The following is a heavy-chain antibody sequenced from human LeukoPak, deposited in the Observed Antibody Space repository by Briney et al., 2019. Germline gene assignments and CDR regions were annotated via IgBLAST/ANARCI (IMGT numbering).Heavy chain of an antibody. Sequence: SETLSLTCAVYGGSFSGYYWSWIRQPPGKGLEWIGEINHSGSTNYNPSLKSRVTISVDTSKNQFSLKLSSVTAADTAVHYCARRQQWLVPRGAFDYWGQGTLVTVSS. CDR1: GGSFSGYY. CDR3: ARRQQWLVPRGAFDY. V-gene: IGHV4-34*01. D-gene: IGHD6-19*01. J-gene: IGHJ4*02. CDR2: INHSGST.